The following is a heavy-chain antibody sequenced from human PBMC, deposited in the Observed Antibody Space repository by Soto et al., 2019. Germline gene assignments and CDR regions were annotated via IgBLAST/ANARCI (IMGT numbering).Heavy chain of an antibody. Sequence: GGSLRLSCAAPGFTFSSYGMHWVHQAPGKGLEWVAVIWYDGSNKYYADSVKGRFTISRDNSKNTLYLQMNSLRAEDTAVYYCARDPVPRGDYYMDVWGKGTTVTVSS. V-gene: IGHV3-33*01. D-gene: IGHD3-16*01. CDR2: IWYDGSNK. J-gene: IGHJ6*03. CDR1: GFTFSSYG. CDR3: ARDPVPRGDYYMDV.